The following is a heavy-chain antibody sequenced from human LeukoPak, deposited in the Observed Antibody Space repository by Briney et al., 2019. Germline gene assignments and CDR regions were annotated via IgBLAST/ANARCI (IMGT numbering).Heavy chain of an antibody. CDR1: GFTFSSYG. V-gene: IGHV3-30*02. J-gene: IGHJ4*02. CDR2: IRYDGSNK. CDR3: AKDSSGWYRGSYFDY. D-gene: IGHD6-19*01. Sequence: GGSLILSCAASGFTFSSYGMHWVRQAPGKGLEWVAFIRYDGSNKYYADSVKGRFTISRDNSKNTLYLQMNSLRAEDTAVYYCAKDSSGWYRGSYFDYWGQGTLVTVSS.